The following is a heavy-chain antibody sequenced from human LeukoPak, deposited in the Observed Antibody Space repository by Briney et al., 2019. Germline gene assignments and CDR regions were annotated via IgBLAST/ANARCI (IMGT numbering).Heavy chain of an antibody. Sequence: SGGSLRLSCAASGFTFSSCAMSWVRQAPGKGLEWVSAISGSGGSTYYADSVKGRFTISRDNSKNTLYLQMNSLRAEDTAVYYCAKGMRHCDSTSCYSFHPPDYWGQGTLVSVSS. CDR1: GFTFSSCA. CDR3: AKGMRHCDSTSCYSFHPPDY. CDR2: ISGSGGST. J-gene: IGHJ4*02. D-gene: IGHD2-2*02. V-gene: IGHV3-23*01.